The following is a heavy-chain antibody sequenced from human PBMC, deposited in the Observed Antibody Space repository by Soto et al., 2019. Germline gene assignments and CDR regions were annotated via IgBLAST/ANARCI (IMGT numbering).Heavy chain of an antibody. CDR3: ARVPLRYSSSHNFDS. D-gene: IGHD6-19*01. CDR1: GASVSSGSFY. Sequence: SETLSLTCSVSGASVSSGSFYWSWIRQPPGKGLEWIGFIYNNETFNYNPSLKSRVALSVDTSKHQFSLKLSSVTAADTAVYYCARVPLRYSSSHNFDSWGQGALVTVSS. V-gene: IGHV4-61*01. J-gene: IGHJ4*02. CDR2: IYNNETF.